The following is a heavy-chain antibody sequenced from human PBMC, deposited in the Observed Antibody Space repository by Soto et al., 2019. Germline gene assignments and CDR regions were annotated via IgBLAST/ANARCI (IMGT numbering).Heavy chain of an antibody. V-gene: IGHV4-59*01. CDR2: IYYSGST. Sequence: SETRSLTCTVSGGSISSYYCIWIRPPPGKGLEWIGYIYYSGSTNYNPSLKSRVTISVDTSKNQFSLKLSSVTAADTAVYYCARVYYDFWSGYYSNWFDPWGQGTLVTVSS. CDR3: ARVYYDFWSGYYSNWFDP. J-gene: IGHJ5*02. D-gene: IGHD3-3*01. CDR1: GGSISSYY.